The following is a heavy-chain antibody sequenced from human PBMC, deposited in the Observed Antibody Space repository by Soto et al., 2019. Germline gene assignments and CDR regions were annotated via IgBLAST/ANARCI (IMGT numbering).Heavy chain of an antibody. Sequence: SETLSLPCPVSGCSISSSSYYWGWIRQPPGKGLEWIGSIYYSGSTYYNPSLKSRVTISVDTSKNQFSLKLSSVTAADTAVYYCARHGVDYGFDNWFDPWGQGTLVTVSS. D-gene: IGHD4-17*01. CDR2: IYYSGST. CDR1: GCSISSSSYY. V-gene: IGHV4-39*01. CDR3: ARHGVDYGFDNWFDP. J-gene: IGHJ5*02.